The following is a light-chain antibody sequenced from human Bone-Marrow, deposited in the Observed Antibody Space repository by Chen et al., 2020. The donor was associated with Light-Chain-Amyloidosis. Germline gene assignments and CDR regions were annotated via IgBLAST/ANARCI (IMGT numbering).Light chain of an antibody. V-gene: IGLV2-14*03. CDR3: SSYTVSSTWV. Sequence: QSALTQPASVSGSPGQSITISCTGSRSDVGGYNFVSWYQQLPGKAPKLLIYDVTNRPSGVSYRFSGSKSGNTASLTVSGLQADDEADYYCSSYTVSSTWVFGGGTKLTVL. CDR2: DVT. CDR1: RSDVGGYNF. J-gene: IGLJ3*02.